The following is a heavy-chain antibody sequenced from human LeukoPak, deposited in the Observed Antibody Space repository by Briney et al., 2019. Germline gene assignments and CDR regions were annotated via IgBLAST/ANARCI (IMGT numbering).Heavy chain of an antibody. CDR3: AIDPNWGTHP. D-gene: IGHD7-27*01. V-gene: IGHV3-23*01. CDR2: IGNNGGGI. Sequence: GGSLRLSCAASGFTFSTYTMYWVRHPPGKRPEWVSIIGNNGGGIHYADSVKGRFTISRDNFKNALYLQMNSLRVEDTAVYYCAIDPNWGTHPWGQGVLVTVSS. J-gene: IGHJ5*02. CDR1: GFTFSTYT.